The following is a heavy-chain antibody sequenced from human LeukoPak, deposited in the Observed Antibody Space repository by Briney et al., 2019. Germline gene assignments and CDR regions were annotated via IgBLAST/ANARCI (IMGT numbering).Heavy chain of an antibody. CDR3: ARVSCGGGSCYDSRGWFDP. V-gene: IGHV4-59*12. Sequence: SETLSLTCTVSGGSISSYYWSWIRQPPGKGLEWIGYIYYSGSTNYNPSLKSRVTISVDTSKNQFSLKLSSVTAADTAVYYCARVSCGGGSCYDSRGWFDPWGQGTLVTVSS. J-gene: IGHJ5*02. CDR2: IYYSGST. CDR1: GGSISSYY. D-gene: IGHD2-15*01.